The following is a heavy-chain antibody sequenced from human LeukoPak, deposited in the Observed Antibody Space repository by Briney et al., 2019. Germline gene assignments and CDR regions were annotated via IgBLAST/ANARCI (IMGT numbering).Heavy chain of an antibody. CDR3: ARHFYYDSSGYYYPYYFDY. V-gene: IGHV4-39*01. CDR2: MFYRGSS. J-gene: IGHJ4*02. CDR1: GGSISSSSYY. Sequence: SETLSLTCTVSGGSISSSSYYWGWIRQPPGKGLEWIGSMFYRGSSYYNPSLKSRATISVDTSKNQFSLKLSSVTAADTAVYYCARHFYYDSSGYYYPYYFDYWGQGTLVTVSS. D-gene: IGHD3-22*01.